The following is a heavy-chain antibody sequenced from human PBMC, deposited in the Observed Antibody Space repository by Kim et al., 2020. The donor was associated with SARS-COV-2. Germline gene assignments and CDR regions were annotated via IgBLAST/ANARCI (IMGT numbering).Heavy chain of an antibody. Sequence: SETLSLTCAVYGGPFSGYYWSWIRQPPGKGLEWIGEINHSGSTNYNPSLKSRVTISVDTSKNQFSLKLSSVTAADTAVYYCARVYGFDSSGLDWGQGTLVTVSS. CDR2: INHSGST. J-gene: IGHJ4*02. D-gene: IGHD3-22*01. CDR3: ARVYGFDSSGLD. CDR1: GGPFSGYY. V-gene: IGHV4-34*01.